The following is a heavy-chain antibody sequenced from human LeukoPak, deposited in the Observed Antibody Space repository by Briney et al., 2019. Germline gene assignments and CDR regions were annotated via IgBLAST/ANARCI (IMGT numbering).Heavy chain of an antibody. D-gene: IGHD3-16*01. CDR3: VSGWGLWGGEY. V-gene: IGHV4-4*02. CDR2: IYHGGGS. CDR1: GGSISSINW. Sequence: SETLSLTCGVSGGSISSINWWCWVRQHPGRGLEWIGEIYHGGGSNYNPSLRSRVTMTLDKSKNQFSLMLGSVAASDTAMYYCVSGWGLWGGEYWGQGTLVTVSS. J-gene: IGHJ4*02.